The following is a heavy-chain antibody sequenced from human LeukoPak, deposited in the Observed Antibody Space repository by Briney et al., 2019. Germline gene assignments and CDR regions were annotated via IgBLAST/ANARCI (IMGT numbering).Heavy chain of an antibody. CDR3: ATAVVTPDDLDY. V-gene: IGHV1-46*01. D-gene: IGHD4-23*01. CDR2: INPSGGST. J-gene: IGHJ4*02. CDR1: GFTFSSYG. Sequence: GGSLRLSCAASGFTFSSYGMHWVRQAPGQGLEWMGIINPSGGSTSYAQKFQGRVTMTRDTSTSTVYMELSSLRSEDTAVYYCATAVVTPDDLDYWGQGTLVTVSS.